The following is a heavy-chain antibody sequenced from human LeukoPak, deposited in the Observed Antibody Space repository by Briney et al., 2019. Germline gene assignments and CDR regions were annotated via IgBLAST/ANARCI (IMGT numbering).Heavy chain of an antibody. D-gene: IGHD3-3*01. CDR3: AREDFWSGYLLYYFDY. Sequence: GSLRLSXAASGFTFSSYSMNWVRQAPGKGLEWVSSISSSSSYIYYADSVTGRFTISRDNAKNSLYLQMNSLRAEDTAVYYCAREDFWSGYLLYYFDYWGQRTLVTVSS. V-gene: IGHV3-21*01. J-gene: IGHJ4*02. CDR1: GFTFSSYS. CDR2: ISSSSSYI.